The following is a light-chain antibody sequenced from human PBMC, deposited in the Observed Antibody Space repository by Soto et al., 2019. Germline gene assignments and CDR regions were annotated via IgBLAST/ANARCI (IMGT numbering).Light chain of an antibody. Sequence: QSVLTQPPSASGTPGQRVTVSCSGSSSNIGTYTVNWYQQFPGTAPKLLIYSDDQWPSGVPDRFSGSKSGTSASLAISNLQSEDEAHYYCQSYDSSLSAYVFGGGTKLTVL. CDR2: SDD. CDR3: QSYDSSLSAYV. CDR1: SSNIGTYT. J-gene: IGLJ3*02. V-gene: IGLV1-44*01.